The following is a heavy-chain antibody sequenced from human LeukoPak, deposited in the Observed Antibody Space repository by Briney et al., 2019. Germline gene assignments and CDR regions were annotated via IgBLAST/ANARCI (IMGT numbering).Heavy chain of an antibody. CDR1: GFTFSSYS. CDR3: ARASGGVKSYYYYYYMDV. CDR2: ISSSSSNI. Sequence: PGGSLRLSCAASGFTFSSYSMNWVRQAPGKGLEWGSYISSSSSNIYYADSVKGRLTISRDNAKNSLYLQMNSLRAEDTAVYYCARASGGVKSYYYYYYMDVWGKGTTVTVSS. J-gene: IGHJ6*03. D-gene: IGHD2-15*01. V-gene: IGHV3-21*05.